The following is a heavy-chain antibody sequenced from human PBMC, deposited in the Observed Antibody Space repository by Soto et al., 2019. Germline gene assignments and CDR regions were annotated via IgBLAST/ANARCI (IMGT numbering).Heavy chain of an antibody. V-gene: IGHV3-66*01. CDR2: IQSGGST. Sequence: EVQLVESGGDLVQPGGSLGLSCAASGFSVNSKYLSWVRQPPGRGLEWVSLIQSGGSTYYDGSGKGRFTLSRGFSENTLFLQMNSLRVEDTAVYYWTSDDVHLNGVRCYGVPMDVWGKGTTVTVSA. D-gene: IGHD2-15*01. J-gene: IGHJ6*04. CDR3: TSDDVHLNGVRCYGVPMDV. CDR1: GFSVNSKY.